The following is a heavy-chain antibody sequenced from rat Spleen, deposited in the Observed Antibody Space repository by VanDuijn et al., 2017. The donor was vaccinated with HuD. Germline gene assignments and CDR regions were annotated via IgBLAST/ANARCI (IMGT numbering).Heavy chain of an antibody. CDR2: IKAKSNKYAS. V-gene: IGHV6-6*01. CDR1: GLTFSTAW. J-gene: IGHJ2*01. D-gene: IGHD1-12*02. Sequence: EVQVLESGGGLVQPGNSLKLSCATSGLTFSTAWLYWYRQFPEKRLGWVARIKAKSNKYASDYSESVKGRFTISRDDSKSTSYLQIKNLKEENNAIYYCVPSVMGFDYWGQGVMVTVSS. CDR3: VPSVMGFDY.